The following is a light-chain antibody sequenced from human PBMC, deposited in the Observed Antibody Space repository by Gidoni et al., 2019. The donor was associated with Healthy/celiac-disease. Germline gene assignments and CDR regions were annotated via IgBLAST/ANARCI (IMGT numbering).Light chain of an antibody. J-gene: IGKJ3*01. CDR1: HFVSSN. Sequence: EIVMTQSPATLSVSPGERATLSCRASHFVSSNLAWYQQKPGQAPRLLIYGTSTRATGIPARFSGSGSETEFTLTISSLQSEDSAVYYCQQYNDWPFTFGPGTRVEIK. CDR3: QQYNDWPFT. V-gene: IGKV3-15*01. CDR2: GTS.